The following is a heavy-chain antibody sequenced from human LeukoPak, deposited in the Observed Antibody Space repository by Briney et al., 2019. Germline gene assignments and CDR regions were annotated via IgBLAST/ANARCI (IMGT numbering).Heavy chain of an antibody. Sequence: PSETLSLTCTVSGGSISSSSYYWGWIRQPPGKGLEWIGSIYYSGSTYYNPSLKSRVTISVDTSKNQFSLKLSSVTAADTAVYYCAGQLVGAPFDYWGQGTLVTVSS. CDR2: IYYSGST. CDR3: AGQLVGAPFDY. V-gene: IGHV4-39*01. CDR1: GGSISSSSYY. D-gene: IGHD1-26*01. J-gene: IGHJ4*02.